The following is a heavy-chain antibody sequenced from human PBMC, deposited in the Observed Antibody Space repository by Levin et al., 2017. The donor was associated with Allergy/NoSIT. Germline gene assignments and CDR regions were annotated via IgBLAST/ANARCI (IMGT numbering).Heavy chain of an antibody. J-gene: IGHJ6*04. V-gene: IGHV3-73*01. CDR1: GFTFSGSA. CDR3: TRLYGESLGVDV. CDR2: IRSKANSYAT. D-gene: IGHD3-10*01. Sequence: GESLKISCAASGFTFSGSAMHWVRQASGKGLEWVGRIRSKANSYATAYAASVKGRFTISRDDSKNTAYLQMNSLKTEDTAVYYCTRLYGESLGVDVWGKGTTVTVSS.